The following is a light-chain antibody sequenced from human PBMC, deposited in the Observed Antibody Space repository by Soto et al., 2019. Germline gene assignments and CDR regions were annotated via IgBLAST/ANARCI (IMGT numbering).Light chain of an antibody. CDR1: QSVSSY. J-gene: IGKJ1*01. CDR3: QHRMNWPWT. CDR2: AAS. V-gene: IGKV3-11*01. Sequence: IVLTQSPATLSLSPGERATLSCRASQSVSSYLDWFQQKPGQPPRLLVYAASNRATGIPARFSGSGSGTDFTLTISSLEPEDFAVYYCQHRMNWPWTFGQGTKVEIK.